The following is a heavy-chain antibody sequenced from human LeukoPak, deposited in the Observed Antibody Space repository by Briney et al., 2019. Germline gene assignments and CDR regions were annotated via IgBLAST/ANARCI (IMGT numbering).Heavy chain of an antibody. CDR3: AKDLRSGYDSPVDY. D-gene: IGHD5-12*01. CDR2: LSGSGGST. J-gene: IGHJ4*02. V-gene: IGHV3-23*01. CDR1: GITFRSSS. Sequence: GGSLRLSCVASGITFRSSSMHWVRQAPGKGLEWVSGLSGSGGSTYYADSVKGRFTISRDNSKNTLYLQMNSLRVEDTAVYYCAKDLRSGYDSPVDYWGQGTLVTVSS.